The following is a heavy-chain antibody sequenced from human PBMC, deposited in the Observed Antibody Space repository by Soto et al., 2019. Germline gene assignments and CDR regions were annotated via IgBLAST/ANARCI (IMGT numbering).Heavy chain of an antibody. CDR2: VSAYNGAT. J-gene: IGHJ6*02. Sequence: QVQLEQSGPEVRKPGASVRVSCKASGYTFTTYGFSWVRQAPGQGLEWMGWVSAYNGATQIEEKFEGRVTMTTDTATATGYLEMRSLRTDDTAVYYCARTCHRGACYKHDLYRYGLDVWGQGTTIIVSS. CDR1: GYTFTTYG. D-gene: IGHD3-10*01. CDR3: ARTCHRGACYKHDLYRYGLDV. V-gene: IGHV1-18*04.